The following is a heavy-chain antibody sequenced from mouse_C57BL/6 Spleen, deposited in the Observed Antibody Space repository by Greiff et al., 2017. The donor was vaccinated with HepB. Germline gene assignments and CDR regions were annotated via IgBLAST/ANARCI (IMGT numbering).Heavy chain of an antibody. CDR1: GYSITSGYY. CDR2: ISYDGSN. V-gene: IGHV3-6*01. D-gene: IGHD2-3*01. Sequence: EVKVEESGPGLVKPSQSLSLTCSVTGYSITSGYYWNWIRQFPGNKLEWMGYISYDGSNNYNPSLKNRISITRDTSKNQFFLKLNSVTIEDTATYYCAREWLLRPFYYAMDYWGQGTSVTVSS. J-gene: IGHJ4*01. CDR3: AREWLLRPFYYAMDY.